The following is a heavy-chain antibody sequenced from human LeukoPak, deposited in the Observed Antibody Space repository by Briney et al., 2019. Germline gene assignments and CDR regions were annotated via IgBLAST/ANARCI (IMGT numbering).Heavy chain of an antibody. J-gene: IGHJ4*02. CDR1: GFTFGDYA. Sequence: GGSLRLSCTASGFTFGDYAMSWFRQAPGKGLEWVGFIRSKAYGGTTEYAVSVKGRFTISRDDSKSIAYLQMNSLKTEDTAVYYCTRNLDTAMADYWGQGTLVTVSS. CDR2: IRSKAYGGTT. CDR3: TRNLDTAMADY. D-gene: IGHD5-18*01. V-gene: IGHV3-49*03.